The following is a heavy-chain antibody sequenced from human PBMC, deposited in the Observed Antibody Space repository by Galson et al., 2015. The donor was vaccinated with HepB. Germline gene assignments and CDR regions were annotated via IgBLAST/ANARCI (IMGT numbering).Heavy chain of an antibody. V-gene: IGHV5-10-1*01. Sequence: QSGAEVKKPGESLRISCKGSGYSFTSYWISWVRQMPGKGLEWMGRIDPSDSYTNYSPSFQGHVTISADKSISTAYLQWSSLKASDTAMYYCARQGYYGSGSYPQDYGMDVWGQGTTVTVSS. CDR3: ARQGYYGSGSYPQDYGMDV. J-gene: IGHJ6*02. CDR1: GYSFTSYW. CDR2: IDPSDSYT. D-gene: IGHD3-10*01.